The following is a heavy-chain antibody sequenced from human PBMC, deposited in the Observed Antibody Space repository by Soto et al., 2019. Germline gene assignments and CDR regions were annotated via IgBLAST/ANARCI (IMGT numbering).Heavy chain of an antibody. CDR1: GGSISSGGYS. V-gene: IGHV4-30-2*01. CDR3: ARMWAAAGFFVDY. CDR2: IYHSGST. D-gene: IGHD6-13*01. Sequence: TLSLTCAVSGGSISSGGYSWSWIRQPPGKGLEWIGYIYHSGSTYYNPSLKSRVTISVDRSKNQFSLKLSSVTAADTAVYYCARMWAAAGFFVDYWGQGTLVTVS. J-gene: IGHJ4*02.